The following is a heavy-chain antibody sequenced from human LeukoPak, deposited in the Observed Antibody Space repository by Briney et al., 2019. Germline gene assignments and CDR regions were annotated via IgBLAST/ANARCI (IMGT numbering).Heavy chain of an antibody. CDR3: ARATWDPNYYYYMDV. CDR2: ISSSSSYI. CDR1: GFTFSSYT. J-gene: IGHJ6*03. D-gene: IGHD1-26*01. V-gene: IGHV3-21*01. Sequence: GGSLRLSCAASGFTFSSYTMKWVRQAPGQGLEWVSSISSSSSYIYYADSVKGRSTISRDNAKNSLYLQMNSLRAEDTAVYFCARATWDPNYYYYMDVWGKGTTVTISS.